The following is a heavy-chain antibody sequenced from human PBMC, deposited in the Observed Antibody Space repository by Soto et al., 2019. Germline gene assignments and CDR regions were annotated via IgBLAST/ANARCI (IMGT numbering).Heavy chain of an antibody. CDR1: GFTFSSYA. J-gene: IGHJ6*03. D-gene: IGHD6-19*01. V-gene: IGHV3-64*01. CDR3: AKGTVARYYYYYYYMDV. Sequence: EVQLVESGGGLVQPGGSLRLSCAASGFTFSSYAMHWVRQAPGKGLEYVSAISSNGGSTYYANSVKGRFTISRDNSKNTLYLQMNSLRAEDTAVYYCAKGTVARYYYYYYYMDVWGKGTTVTVSS. CDR2: ISSNGGST.